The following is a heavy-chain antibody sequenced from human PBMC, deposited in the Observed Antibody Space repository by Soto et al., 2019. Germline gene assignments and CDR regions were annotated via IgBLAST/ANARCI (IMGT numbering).Heavy chain of an antibody. CDR1: GGSTSVGAFY. CDR3: AIGLDADSREQPDY. D-gene: IGHD4-17*01. Sequence: PSETLSLTCTVSGGSTSVGAFYWSWIRQHPGKGLEWIGYSHNSGSAYYNPSLKSRVAISADTSQMQFFLEMTSVTAADTAVYYCAIGLDADSREQPDYWGQGTLVTVSS. J-gene: IGHJ4*02. V-gene: IGHV4-31*02. CDR2: SHNSGSA.